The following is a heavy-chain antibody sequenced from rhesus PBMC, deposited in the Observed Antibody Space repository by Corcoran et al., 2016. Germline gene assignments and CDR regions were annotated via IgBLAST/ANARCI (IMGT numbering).Heavy chain of an antibody. Sequence: VQLQESGPGLVKPSETLSLTCAFSGGSISSGYYYWSCLRQPPGTGLEWIGYITYSGSTRYNPSLKSRVTSSRDTSKNQFSLKLSAVTAADTAVYYCARGVTIFGLVTTTFDYWGQGVLVTVSS. CDR1: GGSISSGYYY. CDR3: ARGVTIFGLVTTTFDY. D-gene: IGHD3-3*01. V-gene: IGHV4-122*02. CDR2: ITYSGST. J-gene: IGHJ4*01.